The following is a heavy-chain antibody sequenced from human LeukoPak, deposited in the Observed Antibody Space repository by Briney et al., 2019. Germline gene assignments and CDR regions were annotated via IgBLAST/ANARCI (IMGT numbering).Heavy chain of an antibody. CDR1: GFTFSSYG. J-gene: IGHJ4*02. V-gene: IGHV3-33*01. CDR3: ARGASIAARQYGDFDY. Sequence: GRSLRLSCAASGFTFSSYGMHWVRQAPGRGLEWVAVIWYDGSNKYYADSVKGRFTISRDNSKDTLYLQMNSLRAEDTAVYYCARGASIAARQYGDFDYWGQGTLVTVSS. D-gene: IGHD6-6*01. CDR2: IWYDGSNK.